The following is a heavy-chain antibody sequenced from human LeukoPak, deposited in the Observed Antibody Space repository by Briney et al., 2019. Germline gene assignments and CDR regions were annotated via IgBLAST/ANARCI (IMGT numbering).Heavy chain of an antibody. J-gene: IGHJ4*02. V-gene: IGHV4-34*01. Sequence: PSETLSLTCAVYGGSFSGYYWSWIRQPPGKGLEWIGEINHSGSTNYNPSLKSRVTISVDTSKNQFPLKLSSVTAADTAVYYCTARGVARDYWGQGTLVTVSS. CDR3: TARGVARDY. D-gene: IGHD5-12*01. CDR1: GGSFSGYY. CDR2: INHSGST.